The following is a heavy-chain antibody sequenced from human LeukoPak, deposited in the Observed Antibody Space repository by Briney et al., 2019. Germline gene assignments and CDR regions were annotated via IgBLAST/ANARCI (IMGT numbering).Heavy chain of an antibody. CDR3: AGNIVVVPAAPRVGIDY. CDR2: INHSGST. V-gene: IGHV4-34*01. D-gene: IGHD2-2*01. Sequence: SETLSLTCAVYGGSFSGYYWSWIRQPPGKGLEWMGEINHSGSTNYNPSLRSRVTISGDTSKNQFSLKLSSVTAADTAVYYCAGNIVVVPAAPRVGIDYWGQGTLVTVSS. J-gene: IGHJ4*02. CDR1: GGSFSGYY.